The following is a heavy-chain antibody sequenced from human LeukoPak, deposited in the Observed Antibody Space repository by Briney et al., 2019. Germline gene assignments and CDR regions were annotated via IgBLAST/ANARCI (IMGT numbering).Heavy chain of an antibody. D-gene: IGHD3-9*01. Sequence: GASLRLSCAASGFTFNNYAMSWVRQAPGKGLEWVSAILGSGRSTYYADSVKGRFTISRDNSKNSLFLQMNSLRVEDTALYYCSKWGDYDVLTGYYDSDFWGQGTLVTVSA. CDR2: ILGSGRST. CDR3: SKWGDYDVLTGYYDSDF. V-gene: IGHV3-23*01. J-gene: IGHJ4*02. CDR1: GFTFNNYA.